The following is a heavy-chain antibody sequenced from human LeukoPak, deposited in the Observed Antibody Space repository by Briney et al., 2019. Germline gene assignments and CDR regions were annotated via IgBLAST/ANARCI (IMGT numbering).Heavy chain of an antibody. J-gene: IGHJ4*02. CDR1: GFTFSTYA. Sequence: PGRSLRLSCEASGFTFSTYAMHWVRQAPGKGLEWVVVISYDGSNRYYAGSVKGRFTISRDNSKNTLYLQMNSLRAEDTAVYYCARDPLRSGWYGYFDYWGQGTLVTVSS. D-gene: IGHD6-19*01. V-gene: IGHV3-30-3*01. CDR3: ARDPLRSGWYGYFDY. CDR2: ISYDGSNR.